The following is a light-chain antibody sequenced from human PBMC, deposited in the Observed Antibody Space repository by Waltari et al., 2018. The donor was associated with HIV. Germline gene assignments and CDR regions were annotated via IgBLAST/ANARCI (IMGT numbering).Light chain of an antibody. V-gene: IGLV3-1*01. CDR2: QDD. J-gene: IGLJ1*01. Sequence: SYELTQPPSVSVSPGQAATITCSGDKLDDKYVCWYQQNTGRSPWLFIYQDDKRLSGIPDRFSGSNSGNTATLTISGTQTMDEADYYCQAWDSGTGVFGTGTTVTVL. CDR3: QAWDSGTGV. CDR1: KLDDKY.